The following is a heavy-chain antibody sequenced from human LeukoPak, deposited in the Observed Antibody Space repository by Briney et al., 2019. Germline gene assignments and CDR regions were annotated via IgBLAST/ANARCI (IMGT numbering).Heavy chain of an antibody. CDR3: ARDITEYCSSTSCSDAFDI. Sequence: ASVKVSCKASGYTFTSYGISWVRQAPGQGLEWMGWISAYNGNTNYAQKLQGRVTMTTDTSTSTAYMELRSLRSDDTAVYYCARDITEYCSSTSCSDAFDIWGQGTMVTVSS. D-gene: IGHD2-2*01. CDR2: ISAYNGNT. V-gene: IGHV1-18*01. CDR1: GYTFTSYG. J-gene: IGHJ3*02.